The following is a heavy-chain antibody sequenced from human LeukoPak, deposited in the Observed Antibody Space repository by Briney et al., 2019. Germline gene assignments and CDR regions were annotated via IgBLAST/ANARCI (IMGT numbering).Heavy chain of an antibody. J-gene: IGHJ4*02. D-gene: IGHD3-10*01. Sequence: PGGSLRLSCAASGFTFSSYSMNWVRQAPGKGLEWVSSISSSSSYIYYADSVKGRFTISRDNAKNSLYLQMNSLRGEDTGVYYCARDIDYGSGSSDYWGQGTLVTVSS. V-gene: IGHV3-21*01. CDR1: GFTFSSYS. CDR3: ARDIDYGSGSSDY. CDR2: ISSSSSYI.